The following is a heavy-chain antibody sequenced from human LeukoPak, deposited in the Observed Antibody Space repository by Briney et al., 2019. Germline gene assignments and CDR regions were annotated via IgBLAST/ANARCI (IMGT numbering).Heavy chain of an antibody. Sequence: GESLKISCKGSGYSFTSYWIGWVRQMPGKGLEWMGIIYPGDSDTRYSPSFQGQVTISADKSISTAYLQWSSLKASDTAMYYCARAYCGGDCYRNWFDPWGQGTLVTVSS. CDR2: IYPGDSDT. V-gene: IGHV5-51*01. CDR1: GYSFTSYW. J-gene: IGHJ5*02. D-gene: IGHD2-21*02. CDR3: ARAYCGGDCYRNWFDP.